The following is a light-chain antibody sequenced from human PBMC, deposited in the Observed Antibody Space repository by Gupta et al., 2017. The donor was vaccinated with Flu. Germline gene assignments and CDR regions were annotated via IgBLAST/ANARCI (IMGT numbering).Light chain of an antibody. J-gene: IGLJ3*02. CDR3: ASYTTTSTWV. Sequence: QSPLPQPAFVSGPPGPSITISCTGTSSDVGGYNYVSWYQQHPGKAPELMIYEVTDRPSGVSNRFSGSKSGNTASLTISGLQAEDEADYFCASYTTTSTWVFGGGTKLTVL. CDR2: EVT. V-gene: IGLV2-14*01. CDR1: SSDVGGYNY.